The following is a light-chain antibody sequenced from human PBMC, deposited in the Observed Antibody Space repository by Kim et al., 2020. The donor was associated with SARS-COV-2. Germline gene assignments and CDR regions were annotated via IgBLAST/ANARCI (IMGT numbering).Light chain of an antibody. J-gene: IGLJ2*01. Sequence: GQKVTTSCCVSSFNNGGNNVYWYQQFPGEAPKLVIYRTSQRPSGVPARFSGSKSGTTGFLAISGLRSEDEADYYCAVWDDGVNAVLFGGGTQLTVL. CDR2: RTS. CDR3: AVWDDGVNAVL. CDR1: SFNNGGNN. V-gene: IGLV1-47*01.